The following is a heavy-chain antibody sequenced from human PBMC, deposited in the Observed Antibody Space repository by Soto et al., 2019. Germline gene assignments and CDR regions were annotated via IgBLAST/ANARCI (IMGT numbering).Heavy chain of an antibody. J-gene: IGHJ6*02. CDR2: IAYDGSNA. V-gene: IGHV3-30-3*01. CDR1: GFTFRNHD. CDR3: ARGDREDILVVVGARPGEYGIDI. Sequence: QVQLVESGGGVVQPGGSLRLSCAASGFTFRNHDMHWVRQAPGKGLECLAVIAYDGSNAFYRDSVKGRFTISRDNSKNTLYLHMNSLRSEDTGVYYCARGDREDILVVVGARPGEYGIDIWGQGTTVTVSS. D-gene: IGHD2-15*01.